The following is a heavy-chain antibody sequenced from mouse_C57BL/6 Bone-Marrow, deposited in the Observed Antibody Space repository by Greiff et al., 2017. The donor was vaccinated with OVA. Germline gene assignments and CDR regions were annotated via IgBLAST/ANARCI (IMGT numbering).Heavy chain of an antibody. Sequence: QVTLKVCGPGILQSSQTLSLTCSFSGFSLSTSGMGVSWIRQPSGKGLEWLAHIYWDDDKRYNPSLKSRLTISKDTSRNQVFLKITSVDTADTATYYCARRKGSNYYFDYWGQGTTLTVSS. D-gene: IGHD2-5*01. CDR1: GFSLSTSGMG. CDR2: IYWDDDK. V-gene: IGHV8-12*01. CDR3: ARRKGSNYYFDY. J-gene: IGHJ2*01.